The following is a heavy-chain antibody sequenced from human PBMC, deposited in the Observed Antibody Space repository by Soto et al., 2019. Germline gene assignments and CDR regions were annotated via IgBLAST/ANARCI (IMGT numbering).Heavy chain of an antibody. V-gene: IGHV1-8*01. D-gene: IGHD1-26*01. J-gene: IGHJ4*02. CDR2: MNPNSGNT. CDR3: AVPTVARSYNY. Sequence: QVQLVQSGAEVKKPGASVKVSCKASGYTFTSFDINWVRQATGQGLEWMGWMNPNSGNTGYAQKFQGRVTMTMTTSISTTYMELSSLRSEDTAVYYCAVPTVARSYNYWCQGTLVTVSS. CDR1: GYTFTSFD.